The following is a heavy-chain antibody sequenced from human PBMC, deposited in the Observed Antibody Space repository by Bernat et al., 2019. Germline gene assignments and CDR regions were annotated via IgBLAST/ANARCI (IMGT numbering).Heavy chain of an antibody. CDR2: IIPTFGTA. V-gene: IGHV1-69*01. D-gene: IGHD2-15*01. CDR1: GGTFSSYA. J-gene: IGHJ6*02. CDR3: ARVPRGCSGGSCYSSPDYYGMDV. Sequence: QVQLVQSGAEVKKPGSSVKVSCKASGGTFSSYAISWVRQAPGQGLEWMGGIIPTFGTANYAQKFQGRVTITADESTSTAYMELSRLRSEDTAVYYCARVPRGCSGGSCYSSPDYYGMDVWGQGTTVTVSS.